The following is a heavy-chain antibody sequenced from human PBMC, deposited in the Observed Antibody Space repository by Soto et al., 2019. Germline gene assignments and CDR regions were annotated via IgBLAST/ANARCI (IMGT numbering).Heavy chain of an antibody. D-gene: IGHD6-19*01. J-gene: IGHJ3*02. CDR3: ARTWAEGCDI. CDR1: GFTFRSFS. Sequence: EVQLVESGGGLVQPGGSLRLSCAASGFTFRSFSMNWVRQAPGKGLEWISYISSDGDNTYYADSVQGRFIISRDNAKNSLYLQMNRLRAEDTAVYFCARTWAEGCDIWGQGTMVTVSS. CDR2: ISSDGDNT. V-gene: IGHV3-48*01.